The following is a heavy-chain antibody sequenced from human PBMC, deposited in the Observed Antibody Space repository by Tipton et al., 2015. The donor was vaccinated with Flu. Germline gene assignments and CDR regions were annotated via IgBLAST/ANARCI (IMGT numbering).Heavy chain of an antibody. D-gene: IGHD3-3*01. V-gene: IGHV4-4*07. CDR2: IYVTGSP. CDR3: ARSAIIPVYRYGMDV. CDR1: GASMNHYY. Sequence: GASMNHYYWTFIRQPAGKGLEWIGRIYVTGSPNYNPSLQGRVSMSVDRSKNQFSLNLKSVTVADTAVYYCARSAIIPVYRYGMDVWGQGTTVTVSS. J-gene: IGHJ6*02.